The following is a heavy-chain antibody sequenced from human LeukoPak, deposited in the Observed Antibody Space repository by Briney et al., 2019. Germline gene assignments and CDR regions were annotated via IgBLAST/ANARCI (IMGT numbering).Heavy chain of an antibody. V-gene: IGHV4-59*08. CDR3: ARHAQEYGSGINWFDP. D-gene: IGHD3-10*01. Sequence: SETLSLTCTVSGGSISSYYWSWIRQPPGKGLEWIGYIYYSGSTNYNPSLKSRVTISVDTSKNQFSLKLSSVTAADTAVYYCARHAQEYGSGINWFDPWGQGTLVTVSS. CDR2: IYYSGST. CDR1: GGSISSYY. J-gene: IGHJ5*02.